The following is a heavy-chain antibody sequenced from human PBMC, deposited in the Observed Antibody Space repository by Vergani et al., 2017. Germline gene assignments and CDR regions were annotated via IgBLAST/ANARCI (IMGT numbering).Heavy chain of an antibody. D-gene: IGHD2-15*01. CDR2: IYSGGST. CDR3: ARVRYSSFQDKYFQH. J-gene: IGHJ1*01. Sequence: EVQLVESGGGLIQPGGSLRLSCAASGFTVSSNYMSWVRQAPGKGLEWVSVIYSGGSTYYADSVKGRFTISRDNAKNSLYLQMNSLRAEDTAVYYCARVRYSSFQDKYFQHWGQGTLVTVSS. CDR1: GFTVSSNY. V-gene: IGHV3-53*01.